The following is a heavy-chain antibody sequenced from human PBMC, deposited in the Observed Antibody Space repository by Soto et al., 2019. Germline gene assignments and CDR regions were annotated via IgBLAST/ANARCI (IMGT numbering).Heavy chain of an antibody. V-gene: IGHV4-4*02. Sequence: QMQLQESGPGLVKPSGTLSLTCAVSGGSISSSNWWSWVRQPPGKGLEWIGKIYHSGSTNYNPSLKSRVTISVDKSKNQFSLKLSSVTAADTAVYYCARVYMVRGTIILYFDYWGQGTLVTVSS. D-gene: IGHD3-10*01. CDR3: ARVYMVRGTIILYFDY. J-gene: IGHJ4*02. CDR2: IYHSGST. CDR1: GGSISSSNW.